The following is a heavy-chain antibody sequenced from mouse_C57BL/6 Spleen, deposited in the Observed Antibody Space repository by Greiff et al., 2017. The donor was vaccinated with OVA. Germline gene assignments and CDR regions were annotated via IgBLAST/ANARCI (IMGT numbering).Heavy chain of an antibody. V-gene: IGHV1-50*01. D-gene: IGHD3-2*02. CDR3: ARTGGAAQAPLAY. J-gene: IGHJ3*01. CDR1: GYTFTSYW. Sequence: VQLQQPGAELVKPGASVKLSCKASGYTFTSYWMQWVKQRPGQGLEWIGEIDPSDSYTTYNQKFKGKATLTVDTSSSTAYMQLSSLTSEDSAVYYCARTGGAAQAPLAYWGQGTLVTVSA. CDR2: IDPSDSYT.